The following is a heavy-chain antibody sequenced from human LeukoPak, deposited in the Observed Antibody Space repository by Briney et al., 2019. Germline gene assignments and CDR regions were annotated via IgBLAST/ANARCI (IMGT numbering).Heavy chain of an antibody. J-gene: IGHJ4*02. D-gene: IGHD1-14*01. Sequence: GGSLRLSCAASGFTVSSNYMSWVRQAPGKGLEWVSVTYTGGNTYYADSVKGRFTISRHNSKNTLYLQMNGLRAEDTAVYYCARGRESTNHYIDWGQGTLVTVSS. CDR2: TYTGGNT. V-gene: IGHV3-66*02. CDR1: GFTVSSNY. CDR3: ARGRESTNHYID.